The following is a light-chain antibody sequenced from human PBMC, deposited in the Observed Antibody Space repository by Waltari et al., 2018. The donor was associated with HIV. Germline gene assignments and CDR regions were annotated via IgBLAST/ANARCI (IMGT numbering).Light chain of an antibody. J-gene: IGLJ1*01. CDR2: EVS. V-gene: IGLV2-14*01. Sequence: QSALTQPASVSGSPGQSITISCTGTSSDVDGYNYVSWYQQHPGKAPKLMIYEVSNRPSGVSNRFSGSKSGNTASLTISGLQAEDEADYYCSSYTSSSTSHVFGTGTKVTVL. CDR3: SSYTSSSTSHV. CDR1: SSDVDGYNY.